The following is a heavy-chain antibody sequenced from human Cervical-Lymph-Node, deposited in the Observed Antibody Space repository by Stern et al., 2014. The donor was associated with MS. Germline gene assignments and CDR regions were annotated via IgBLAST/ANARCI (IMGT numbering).Heavy chain of an antibody. D-gene: IGHD1-7*01. CDR2: GHPNTGGG. CDR3: ARERGGGNWNYVK. V-gene: IGHV1-2*06. CDR1: GYTFTGYW. Sequence: VQLVESGAEVKEPGASVRVSCKASGYTFTGYWIHWVRQAPGQGLEWVGRGHPNTGGGDHAQDFPGRVTMTRDMSISTAFMELGGLRLDDTAVYYCARERGGGNWNYVKWGQGTLVTVSS. J-gene: IGHJ4*02.